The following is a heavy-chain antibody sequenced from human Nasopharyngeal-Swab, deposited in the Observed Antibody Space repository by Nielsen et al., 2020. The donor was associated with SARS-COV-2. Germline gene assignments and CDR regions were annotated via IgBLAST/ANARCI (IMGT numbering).Heavy chain of an antibody. Sequence: ASVKVSCKASGYTFTSYAMHWVRQAPGQRLEWMGWINAGNGNTKYSQKFQGRVTITRDTSASTAYMELSSLTSEDTAVYYCARGVWFGELLFDYWGQGTLVTVSS. CDR2: INAGNGNT. D-gene: IGHD3-10*01. J-gene: IGHJ4*02. V-gene: IGHV1-3*01. CDR3: ARGVWFGELLFDY. CDR1: GYTFTSYA.